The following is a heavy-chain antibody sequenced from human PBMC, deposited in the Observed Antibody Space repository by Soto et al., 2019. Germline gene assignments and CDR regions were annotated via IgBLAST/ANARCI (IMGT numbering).Heavy chain of an antibody. J-gene: IGHJ4*02. V-gene: IGHV3-48*02. CDR1: GFRFGEHS. D-gene: IGHD2-21*02. Sequence: GGSLRLSCAASGFRFGEHSMNWVRQAPGKGVEWLSYITSSGDSIYYADSVKGRFTVSRDNAKNSLFLHMNSLRDDDTAVYYCARLPKGSMVTSWGQGTLVTVSS. CDR2: ITSSGDSI. CDR3: ARLPKGSMVTS.